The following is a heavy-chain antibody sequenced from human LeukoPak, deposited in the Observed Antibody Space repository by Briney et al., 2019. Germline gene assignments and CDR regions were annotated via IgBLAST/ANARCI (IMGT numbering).Heavy chain of an antibody. Sequence: GSLRLSCAASGFTFSSYAMSWVRQAPGKGLEWIGESGHRGGTKFNPSLKSRVTISADTSKNQFSLKMSSVTAADTAIYYCAKNGQSGFSFDPWGQGTLVTVSS. V-gene: IGHV4-34*08. CDR1: GFTFSSYA. J-gene: IGHJ5*02. CDR2: SGHRGGT. D-gene: IGHD2-8*01. CDR3: AKNGQSGFSFDP.